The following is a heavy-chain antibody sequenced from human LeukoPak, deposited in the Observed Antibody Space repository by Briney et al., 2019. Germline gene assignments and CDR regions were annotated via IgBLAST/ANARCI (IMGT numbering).Heavy chain of an antibody. Sequence: GGSLRLSCAGSGFTFSSCAMSWVRQAPGKGLEWVSAISSSGVNTYYTDSVKGRFTISRDNSKNTLYLQMNSLRAEDTAVYYCARRIAAAAAPYYFDYWGQGTLVTVSS. V-gene: IGHV3-23*01. J-gene: IGHJ4*02. D-gene: IGHD6-13*01. CDR1: GFTFSSCA. CDR3: ARRIAAAAAPYYFDY. CDR2: ISSSGVNT.